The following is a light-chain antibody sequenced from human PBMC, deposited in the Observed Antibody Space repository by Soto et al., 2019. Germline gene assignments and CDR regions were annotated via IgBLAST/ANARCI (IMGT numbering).Light chain of an antibody. CDR3: CAYAGSATFVV. CDR2: KGT. CDR1: SSDIGSYNL. J-gene: IGLJ3*02. V-gene: IGLV2-23*03. Sequence: QSVLTQPASVSGSPGQSITISCTGTSSDIGSYNLVSWYQHLPGKAPKLIIYKGTKRSSGVSNRFSGSKSGNTASLTISGLQAEDAADYYCCAYAGSATFVVFGGGTKLTVL.